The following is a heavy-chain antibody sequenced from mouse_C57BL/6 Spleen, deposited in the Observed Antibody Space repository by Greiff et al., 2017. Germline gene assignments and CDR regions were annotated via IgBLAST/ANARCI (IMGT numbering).Heavy chain of an antibody. V-gene: IGHV1-76*01. J-gene: IGHJ1*03. D-gene: IGHD2-3*01. CDR1: GYTFTDYY. Sequence: QVQLKESGAELVRPGASVKLSCKASGYTFTDYYINWVKQRPGQGLEWIARIYPGSGNTYYNEKFKGKATLTAEKSSSTAYMQLSSLTSEDSAVYFCARSRDGSVYWYFDVWGTGTTVTVSS. CDR2: IYPGSGNT. CDR3: ARSRDGSVYWYFDV.